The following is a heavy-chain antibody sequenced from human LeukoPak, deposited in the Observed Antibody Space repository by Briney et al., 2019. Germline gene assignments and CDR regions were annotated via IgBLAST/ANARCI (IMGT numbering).Heavy chain of an antibody. Sequence: SETLSLTCAVSNGSISSGGYSWSWIRQPPGKGLEFIGYIYHSGSTYYNPSLKSRGTISVDRPKNQFSLNLNSVTAADTAVYYCARGRRGDYYFDYWGQGTLVTVSS. D-gene: IGHD2-21*02. CDR2: IYHSGST. CDR1: NGSISSGGYS. J-gene: IGHJ4*02. V-gene: IGHV4-30-2*01. CDR3: ARGRRGDYYFDY.